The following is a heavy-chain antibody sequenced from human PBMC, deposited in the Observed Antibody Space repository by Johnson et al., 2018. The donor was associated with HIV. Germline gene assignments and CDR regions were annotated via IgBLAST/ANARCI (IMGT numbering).Heavy chain of an antibody. D-gene: IGHD6-13*01. V-gene: IGHV3-74*02. CDR2: MNGDGSST. J-gene: IGHJ3*01. CDR1: GFTFSNYW. Sequence: VQLVESGGGLVQPGGSLRLSCAASGFTFSNYWMHWVRQAPGKGLVWVSRMNGDGSSTTYADSVKGRFTISRDNAKNKLYLQMNSLRGEDTAVYYCARGQELIGARAFDLWGQGTMVTVSS. CDR3: ARGQELIGARAFDL.